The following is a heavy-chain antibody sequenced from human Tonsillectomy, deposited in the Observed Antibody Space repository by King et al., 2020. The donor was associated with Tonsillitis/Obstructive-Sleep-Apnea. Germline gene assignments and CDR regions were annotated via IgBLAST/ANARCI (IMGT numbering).Heavy chain of an antibody. CDR1: GGSFSGYY. CDR3: AREFSSGSTVTTSLVVDY. V-gene: IGHV4-34*01. J-gene: IGHJ4*02. CDR2: INHSGST. D-gene: IGHD4-17*01. Sequence: VQLQQWGAGLLKPSETLSLTCAVYGGSFSGYYWSWIRQPPGKGLEWIGEINHSGSTNYNPSLKSRVTISVDTSKNQFSLKLSSVTAADTAVYYCAREFSSGSTVTTSLVVDYWGQGTLVTVSS.